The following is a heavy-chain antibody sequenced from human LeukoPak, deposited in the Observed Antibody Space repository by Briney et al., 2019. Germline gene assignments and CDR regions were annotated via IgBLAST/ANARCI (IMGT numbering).Heavy chain of an antibody. CDR3: ARYSGSYLANWFDP. Sequence: SETLSLTCTVSGGSISSSSYYWGWIRQPPGKGLEWIGYIYYSGSTNYNPSLKSRVTISVDTSKNQFSLKLSSVTAADTAVYYCARYSGSYLANWFDPWGQGTLVTVSS. CDR2: IYYSGST. V-gene: IGHV4-61*05. D-gene: IGHD1-26*01. J-gene: IGHJ5*02. CDR1: GGSISSSSYY.